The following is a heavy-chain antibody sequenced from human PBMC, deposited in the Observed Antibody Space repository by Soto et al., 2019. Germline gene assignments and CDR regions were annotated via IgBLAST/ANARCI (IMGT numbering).Heavy chain of an antibody. D-gene: IGHD2-2*01. V-gene: IGHV4-59*01. CDR2: IYSSGST. CDR1: TGSINGFY. CDR3: ARGKRDSTSCLDV. Sequence: SETLSLTCRVSTGSINGFYWNWIRQSPGKGLEWIAFIYSSGSTNYNPSLKSRATISVDRSKNQVSLKLTSVTAADTAVYYCARGKRDSTSCLDVWGQGTTVTVSS. J-gene: IGHJ6*02.